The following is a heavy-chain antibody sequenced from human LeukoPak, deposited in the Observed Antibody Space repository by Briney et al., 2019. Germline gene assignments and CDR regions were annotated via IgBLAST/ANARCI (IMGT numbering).Heavy chain of an antibody. CDR1: GFTFSSYW. Sequence: GGSLRLSCAASGFTFSSYWMHWVRQAPGKGLEWVADINQDGSEKYYVDSVKGRFTISRDNTENSLYLQMDSLRAEDTAVYYCARRMDVWGKGTTVTVSS. V-gene: IGHV3-7*01. CDR2: INQDGSEK. CDR3: ARRMDV. J-gene: IGHJ6*03.